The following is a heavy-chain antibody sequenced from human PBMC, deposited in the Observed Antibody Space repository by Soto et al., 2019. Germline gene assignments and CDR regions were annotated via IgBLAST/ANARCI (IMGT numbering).Heavy chain of an antibody. CDR2: IIPLFGTA. Sequence: AASVKVSCKASGVTFSSETLGWVRQAPGQGLEWVWGIIPLFGTASYAQKFQGRVTITADESTSTVYMELSSLRSDDTAVYFCATELGENPASPFDAWGQGTLVTVSS. CDR1: GVTFSSET. J-gene: IGHJ4*02. D-gene: IGHD3-10*01. V-gene: IGHV1-69*13. CDR3: ATELGENPASPFDA.